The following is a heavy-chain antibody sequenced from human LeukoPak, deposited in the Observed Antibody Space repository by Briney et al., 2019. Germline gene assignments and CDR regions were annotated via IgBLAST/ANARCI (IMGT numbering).Heavy chain of an antibody. V-gene: IGHV3-30*18. D-gene: IGHD3-16*02. J-gene: IGHJ6*02. CDR1: GFTFSSYG. CDR2: ISYDGSNK. Sequence: GGSLRLSCAASGFTFSSYGMHGVRQAPGKGLEWVAVISYDGSNKYYADSVKGRFTISRDNSKNTLYLQMNSLRAEDTAVYYCAKLGGRAPMYDYVWGSYRYYGMDVWGQGTTVTVSS. CDR3: AKLGGRAPMYDYVWGSYRYYGMDV.